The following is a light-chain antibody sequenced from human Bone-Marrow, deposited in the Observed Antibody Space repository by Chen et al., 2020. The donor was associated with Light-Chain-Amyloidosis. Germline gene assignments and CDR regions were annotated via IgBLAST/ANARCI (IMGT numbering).Light chain of an antibody. V-gene: IGLV2-14*01. J-gene: IGLJ1*01. CDR3: SSYTITNTLV. CDR1: SSDVGGDNH. CDR2: EVT. Sequence: QSALTQPASVPGSPGQSIIISCTGTSSDVGGDNHVSWYQQHPDKAPKLMIYEVTNRPSWVPDRFSGSKSDNTASLTISGLQTEDEADYFCSSYTITNTLVFGSGTRVTVL.